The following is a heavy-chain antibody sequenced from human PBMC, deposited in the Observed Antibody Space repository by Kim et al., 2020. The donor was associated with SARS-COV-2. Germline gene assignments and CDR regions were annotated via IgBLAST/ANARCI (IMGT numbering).Heavy chain of an antibody. CDR2: INHSGST. D-gene: IGHD4-17*01. CDR1: GGSFSGHY. Sequence: SETLSLTCAVYGGSFSGHYWSWIRQPPGKGLEWIGEINHSGSTNYNPSLKSRVTISVDTSKNQFSLKLSSVTAADTAVYYCARADGYPPLRPPLTTVTLGWFDPWGQGTLVTVSS. J-gene: IGHJ5*02. V-gene: IGHV4-34*01. CDR3: ARADGYPPLRPPLTTVTLGWFDP.